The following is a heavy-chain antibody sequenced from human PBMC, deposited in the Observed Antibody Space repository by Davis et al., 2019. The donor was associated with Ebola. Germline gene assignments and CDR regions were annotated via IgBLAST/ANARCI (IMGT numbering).Heavy chain of an antibody. Sequence: ASVKVSCKTSRYTLTGYYLHLVRQAPGQGLEWMGRINPNSGVTHYAQKFQGRVAMTRDTSISTSYMELRRLRSDDTAVYYCARASSDYWGQGTLVTVSS. V-gene: IGHV1-2*06. CDR3: ARASSDY. J-gene: IGHJ4*02. CDR2: INPNSGVT. CDR1: RYTLTGYY.